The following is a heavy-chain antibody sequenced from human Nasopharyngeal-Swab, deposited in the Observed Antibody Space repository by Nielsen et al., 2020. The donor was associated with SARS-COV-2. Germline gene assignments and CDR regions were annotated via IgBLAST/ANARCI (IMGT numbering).Heavy chain of an antibody. Sequence: SQTLSLTCAISGDRVSSNSAAWNWIRQSPSRGLEWLGRTYYRSKWYNDCAVSVKSRITINPDTSKNQFSLQLNSVTPEDTAVYYCARGLLGEFPGGMDVWGQGTTVTVSS. D-gene: IGHD3-16*01. CDR1: GDRVSSNSAA. CDR2: TYYRSKWYN. CDR3: ARGLLGEFPGGMDV. J-gene: IGHJ6*02. V-gene: IGHV6-1*01.